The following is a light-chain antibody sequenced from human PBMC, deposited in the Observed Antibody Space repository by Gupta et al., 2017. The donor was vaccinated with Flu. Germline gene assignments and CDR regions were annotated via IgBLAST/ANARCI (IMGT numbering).Light chain of an antibody. CDR3: STNSASTTLV. V-gene: IGLV2-14*01. Sequence: SALTQPASVSGSPGQSIPLACTGSDSDGGGYESVRWYQQHPGKVPKLIIHEVINRPSGVSDRFSSSKSGNTVSLTISGLQADDEADYCCSTNSASTTLVFGGGTKVTVL. CDR1: DSDGGGYES. J-gene: IGLJ2*01. CDR2: EVI.